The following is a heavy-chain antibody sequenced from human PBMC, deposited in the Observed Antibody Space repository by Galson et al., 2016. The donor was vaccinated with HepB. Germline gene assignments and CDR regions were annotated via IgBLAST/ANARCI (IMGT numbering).Heavy chain of an antibody. CDR2: IYYNGNT. CDR3: ATFLSIAAAGYNWFDP. V-gene: IGHV4-31*03. D-gene: IGHD6-13*01. Sequence: TLSLTCTVSGGSISSVGYYWSWVRQHPGKGLEWIGYIYYNGNTYYSPSLKSRVIISLDPSKNQFALKLSSVTAADSAVYYCATFLSIAAAGYNWFDPWGQGTLVTVSS. J-gene: IGHJ5*02. CDR1: GGSISSVGYY.